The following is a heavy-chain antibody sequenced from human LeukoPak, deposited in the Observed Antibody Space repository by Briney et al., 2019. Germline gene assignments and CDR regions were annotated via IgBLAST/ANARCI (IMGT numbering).Heavy chain of an antibody. CDR1: GFSLNARGVR. D-gene: IGHD3-22*01. CDR2: FDWADNK. CDR3: ARMGAASSGYSNYYYYMDV. J-gene: IGHJ6*03. V-gene: IGHV2-70*04. Sequence: SGPALVKPTQTLTLTYTFSGFSLNARGVRVHWIRQPPVKALEWLARFDWADNKCYSTSLKTRLTISKDSSKNQVVLTMTNMDPVATATYYCARMGAASSGYSNYYYYMDVWGKGTTVTVSS.